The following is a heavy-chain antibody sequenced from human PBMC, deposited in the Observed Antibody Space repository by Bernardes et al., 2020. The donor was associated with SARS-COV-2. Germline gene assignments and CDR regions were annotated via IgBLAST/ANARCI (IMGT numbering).Heavy chain of an antibody. CDR1: GYSFTSYW. D-gene: IGHD3-22*01. CDR3: ARRRYYDSSGYYYGYYYGMDV. V-gene: IGHV5-51*01. Sequence: ESLKISCKGSGYSFTSYWIGWVRQMPGKGLEWMGIIYPGDSDTRYSPSFQGQVTISADKSISTAYLQWSSLKASDTAMYYCARRRYYDSSGYYYGYYYGMDVWGQGTTVTVSS. J-gene: IGHJ6*02. CDR2: IYPGDSDT.